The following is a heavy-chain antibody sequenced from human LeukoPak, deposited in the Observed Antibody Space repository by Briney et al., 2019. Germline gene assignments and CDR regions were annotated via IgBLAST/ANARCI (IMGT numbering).Heavy chain of an antibody. CDR2: ISSRTSTI. D-gene: IGHD1-26*01. V-gene: IGHV3-48*02. CDR3: ARTPSIVGVANWYFDL. Sequence: GGSLRLSCAASGFTFSTYSMDWVRQAPGKGLEWVSYISSRTSTIYYADSVKGRFTISRDNAKNSLYLQMNSLRDEDTAVYYCARTPSIVGVANWYFDLWGRGTLVTVAS. CDR1: GFTFSTYS. J-gene: IGHJ2*01.